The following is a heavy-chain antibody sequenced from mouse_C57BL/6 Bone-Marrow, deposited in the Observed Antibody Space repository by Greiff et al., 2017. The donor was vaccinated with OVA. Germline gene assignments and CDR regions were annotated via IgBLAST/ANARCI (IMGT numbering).Heavy chain of an antibody. J-gene: IGHJ1*03. CDR2: IHPNSGST. CDR1: GYTFPGYW. CDR3: APFITTEYFDV. Sequence: QVQLQQPGAELVKPGASVKLSCKASGYTFPGYWMHWVKQRPGKGLEWIGRIHPNSGSTNYNEKFKSKAPLTVDKSSSTAYMQLSSLTAEDSAVYYCAPFITTEYFDVWGTGTTVTVSS. V-gene: IGHV1-64*01. D-gene: IGHD1-1*01.